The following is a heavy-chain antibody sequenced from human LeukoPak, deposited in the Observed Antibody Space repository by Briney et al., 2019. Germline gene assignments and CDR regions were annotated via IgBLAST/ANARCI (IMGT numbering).Heavy chain of an antibody. V-gene: IGHV4-38-2*02. Sequence: SETLSLTCTVSGYSLRSGYYWGWIRQPPGKGLEWIGNIYHSGNTYYNPSLKSRVTISVDTSKNQFSLKLSSVTAADTAVYYCAKLGNYDLMIDYWGQGTLVTVSS. CDR2: IYHSGNT. CDR3: AKLGNYDLMIDY. D-gene: IGHD3-3*01. CDR1: GYSLRSGYY. J-gene: IGHJ4*02.